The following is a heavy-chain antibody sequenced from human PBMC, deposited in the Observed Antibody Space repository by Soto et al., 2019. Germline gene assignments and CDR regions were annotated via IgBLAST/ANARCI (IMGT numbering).Heavy chain of an antibody. Sequence: EVQLVESAGGLVKPGGSLRLSCVASGFSFNEAGMNWVRQAPGEELEWVGRIKTSAGGGATDYAAPVQGRFTISRDDSKNALYLHMNSLRTEDTAIYYCTTGSVEGIWGQGTTVTVSS. J-gene: IGHJ6*02. V-gene: IGHV3-15*07. CDR3: TTGSVEGI. CDR1: GFSFNEAG. D-gene: IGHD2-15*01. CDR2: IKTSAGGGAT.